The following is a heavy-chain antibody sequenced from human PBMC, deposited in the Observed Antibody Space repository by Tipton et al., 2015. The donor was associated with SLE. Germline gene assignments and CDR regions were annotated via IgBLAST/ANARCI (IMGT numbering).Heavy chain of an antibody. Sequence: TLSLTCTVSGGSISSSTYYWGWIRQPPGKGLEWIGSIYYSGSTYSNPSLKSRVTISVDTSKNQFSLKLSSVTAADTAVYYCARAPHDYGDYYMDVWGKGTTVTVSS. CDR1: GGSISSSTYY. J-gene: IGHJ6*03. CDR2: IYYSGST. V-gene: IGHV4-39*07. D-gene: IGHD4-17*01. CDR3: ARAPHDYGDYYMDV.